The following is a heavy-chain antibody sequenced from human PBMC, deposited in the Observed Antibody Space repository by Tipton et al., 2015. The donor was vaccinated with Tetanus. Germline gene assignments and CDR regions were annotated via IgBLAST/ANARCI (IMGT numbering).Heavy chain of an antibody. CDR2: INPNSGGT. D-gene: IGHD6-19*01. Sequence: QSGAEVKKPGSSVKVFCKASGGTFSSYGISWVRQAPGQGLERMGRINPNSGGTNSAQKFQGRVTMTRDTSIRTAYMELSRLRSDDTAVYYCARVPTNPLAVDRPTDYWGQGTLVTVSS. CDR3: ARVPTNPLAVDRPTDY. CDR1: GGTFSSYG. J-gene: IGHJ4*02. V-gene: IGHV1-2*06.